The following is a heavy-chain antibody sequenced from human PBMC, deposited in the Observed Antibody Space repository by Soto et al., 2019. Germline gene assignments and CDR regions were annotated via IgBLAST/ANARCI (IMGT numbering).Heavy chain of an antibody. D-gene: IGHD2-15*01. Sequence: QVQLVQSGAEVKKPGASVKVSCEASGYTFTGYYMHWVRQAPGQGLEWMGWINPNSGGTNYAQKFQGWVTMTRDTSISTAYMELSRLRSDDTAVYYCARGGYCSGGSCLGYFDYWGQGTLVTVSS. CDR3: ARGGYCSGGSCLGYFDY. J-gene: IGHJ4*02. V-gene: IGHV1-2*04. CDR1: GYTFTGYY. CDR2: INPNSGGT.